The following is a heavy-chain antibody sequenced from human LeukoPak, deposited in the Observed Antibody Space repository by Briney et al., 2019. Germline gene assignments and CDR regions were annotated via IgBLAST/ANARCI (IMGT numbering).Heavy chain of an antibody. V-gene: IGHV3-21*01. CDR2: ISSSSSYI. D-gene: IGHD5/OR15-5a*01. J-gene: IGHJ5*02. Sequence: GGSLRLSCSASGFTFRTYSMNWVRQAPGKGLEWVSSISSSSSYIYYADSVKARFTISRDNAKSSLYLQMNSLRAEDTAVYYCARDLSESVSRHWFDPWGQGTLVTVSS. CDR1: GFTFRTYS. CDR3: ARDLSESVSRHWFDP.